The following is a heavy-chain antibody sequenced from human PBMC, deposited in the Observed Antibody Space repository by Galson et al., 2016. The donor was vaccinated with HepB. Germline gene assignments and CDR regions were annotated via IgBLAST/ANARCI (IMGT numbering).Heavy chain of an antibody. CDR2: ISYDARDK. Sequence: SLRLSCAASGFNFNRRAMHWVRQAPGKGLEWVAVISYDARDKDYSDSVKGRFNISRDNSKNTVDLQMDSLRLEDTSIYYCVRDLVVVPDEIVTKWESGIGLDLWGQGTMVTVSS. D-gene: IGHD1-26*01. J-gene: IGHJ3*01. V-gene: IGHV3-30*04. CDR3: VRDLVVVPDEIVTKWESGIGLDL. CDR1: GFNFNRRA.